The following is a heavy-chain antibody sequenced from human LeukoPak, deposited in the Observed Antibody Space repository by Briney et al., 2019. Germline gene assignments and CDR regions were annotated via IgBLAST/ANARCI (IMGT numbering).Heavy chain of an antibody. D-gene: IGHD3-10*01. CDR1: GGSISSSSYY. Sequence: SETLSLTCTVSGGSISSSSYYWGWIRQPPGKGLEWIGSIYYSGSTYYNPSLKSRVTISVDTSKNQFSLKLSSVTAADTAVYYCASLLNYGSGSYYFDYWGQGTLVTVSS. CDR3: ASLLNYGSGSYYFDY. V-gene: IGHV4-39*07. J-gene: IGHJ4*02. CDR2: IYYSGST.